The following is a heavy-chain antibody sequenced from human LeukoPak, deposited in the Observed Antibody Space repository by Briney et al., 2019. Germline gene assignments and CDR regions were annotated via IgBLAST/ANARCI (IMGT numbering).Heavy chain of an antibody. CDR3: AKDDDGSGSYPSFHY. CDR1: GFTFSSYW. CDR2: ISSDGSST. D-gene: IGHD3-10*01. J-gene: IGHJ4*02. V-gene: IGHV3-74*01. Sequence: PGGSLRLSCAASGFTFSSYWMHWVRQAPGKGLVWVSRISSDGSSTSYADSVKGRFTISRDNTKNTLYLQMNSLRAEDTAVYYCAKDDDGSGSYPSFHYWGQGTLVTVSS.